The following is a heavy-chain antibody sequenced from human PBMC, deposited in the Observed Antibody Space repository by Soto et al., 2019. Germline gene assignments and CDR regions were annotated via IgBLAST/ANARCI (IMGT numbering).Heavy chain of an antibody. CDR1: VFTFSRQA. CDR2: IWYHGVDK. V-gene: IGHV3-33*01. Sequence: ESGGGVVHPERSLRLSCAASVFTFSRQAMHWVRQAPGRGLEWVAVIWYHGVDKYYADSVKVRFTISRDNSKNTVYLQMNRLRGEDTAVYYCATGFLGLCTGGNCPLDSWGQGSLVTVSS. CDR3: ATGFLGLCTGGNCPLDS. D-gene: IGHD2-15*01. J-gene: IGHJ4*02.